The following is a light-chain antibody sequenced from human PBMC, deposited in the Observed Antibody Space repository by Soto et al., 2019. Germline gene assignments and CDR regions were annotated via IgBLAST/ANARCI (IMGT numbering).Light chain of an antibody. CDR1: QSVSSY. Sequence: ETVLTQSPATLSLSPGERATLSCRASQSVSSYQAWYQQRPGQAPRLLIYDASNRATGIPARFSGSGSGTDFTLTISSLEAEDFAIYYCQQRSNWPPITFGQGTRLEIK. V-gene: IGKV3-11*01. J-gene: IGKJ5*01. CDR3: QQRSNWPPIT. CDR2: DAS.